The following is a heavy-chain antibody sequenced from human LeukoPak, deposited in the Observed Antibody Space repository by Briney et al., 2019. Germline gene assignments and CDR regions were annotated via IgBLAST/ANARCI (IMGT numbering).Heavy chain of an antibody. CDR1: GGSISSYY. D-gene: IGHD3-22*01. CDR3: ARAGYYYDTSHYYHDY. CDR2: IFTSGNT. Sequence: SETLSLTCTVSGGSISSYYWSWIRQPAGKGLEWIGRIFTSGNTNYNPSLKSRVTMSVDTSKNQLSLKLSSVTAADTAVYYCARAGYYYDTSHYYHDYWGQGTLVTVSS. V-gene: IGHV4-4*07. J-gene: IGHJ4*02.